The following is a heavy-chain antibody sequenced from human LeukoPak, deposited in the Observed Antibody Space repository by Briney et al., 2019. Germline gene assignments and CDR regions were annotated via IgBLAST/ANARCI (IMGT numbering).Heavy chain of an antibody. CDR2: INPNSGGT. CDR1: GYTFTGYY. Sequence: ASVKVSCKASGYTFTGYYMHWVRQAPGQGLEWMGWINPNSGGTNYARKFQGRVTMTRDTSISTAYMELSRLRSDDTAVYYCAREDTARAFNWFDPWGQGTLVTVSS. J-gene: IGHJ5*02. V-gene: IGHV1-2*02. D-gene: IGHD5-18*01. CDR3: AREDTARAFNWFDP.